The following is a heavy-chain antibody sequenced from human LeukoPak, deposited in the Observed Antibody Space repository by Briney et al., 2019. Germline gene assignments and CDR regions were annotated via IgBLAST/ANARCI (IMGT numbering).Heavy chain of an antibody. D-gene: IGHD2-2*02. CDR2: ISYDGSNK. V-gene: IGHV3-30*18. J-gene: IGHJ4*02. Sequence: GGSLRLSCAASGFTFSSYGMHWVRQAPGKGLEWVAVISYDGSNKYYADSVKGRFTISRDNSKNTLYLQMNSLRAEDTAVYYCAKGYCSGTSCYTGLDYWGQGTLVTVSS. CDR1: GFTFSSYG. CDR3: AKGYCSGTSCYTGLDY.